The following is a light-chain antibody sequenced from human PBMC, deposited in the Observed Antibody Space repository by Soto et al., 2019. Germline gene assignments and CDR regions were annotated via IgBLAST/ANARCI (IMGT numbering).Light chain of an antibody. CDR1: KLGDKY. Sequence: SYELTQPPSVSVSPGQTASITCSGEKLGDKYASWYQQKPGQSPVLVIFQDRKRPSGIPERFSGSNSGNTATLTISGTQAMDEADYYCQAWDSSTVVFGGGTQLTVL. CDR2: QDR. CDR3: QAWDSSTVV. V-gene: IGLV3-1*01. J-gene: IGLJ2*01.